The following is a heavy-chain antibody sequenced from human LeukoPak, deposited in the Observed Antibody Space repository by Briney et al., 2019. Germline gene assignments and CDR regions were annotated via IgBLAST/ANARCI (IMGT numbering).Heavy chain of an antibody. D-gene: IGHD4-17*01. CDR2: IYHSGST. CDR1: GGSISSGGYS. CDR3: ARGNYGDYGDFDY. V-gene: IGHV4-30-2*01. J-gene: IGHJ4*02. Sequence: SETLFLTCAVSGGSISSGGYSWSWIRQPPGKGLEWIGYIYHSGSTYYNPSLKSRVTISVDRSKNQFSLKLSSVTAADTAVYYCARGNYGDYGDFDYWGQGTLVTVSS.